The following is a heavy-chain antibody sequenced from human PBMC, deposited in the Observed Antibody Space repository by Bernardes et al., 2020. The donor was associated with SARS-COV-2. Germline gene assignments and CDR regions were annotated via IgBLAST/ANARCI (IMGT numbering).Heavy chain of an antibody. J-gene: IGHJ5*02. CDR1: GYTLTELS. CDR2: FDPEDGET. D-gene: IGHD2-15*01. V-gene: IGHV1-24*01. Sequence: ASVKVSCKVSGYTLTELSMHWVRQAPGKGLEWMGGFDPEDGETIYAQKFQGRVTMTEDTSTDTAYMELSSLRSEDTAVYYCATSVVCGGSCWGSFDPWGQGTLVTVSS. CDR3: ATSVVCGGSCWGSFDP.